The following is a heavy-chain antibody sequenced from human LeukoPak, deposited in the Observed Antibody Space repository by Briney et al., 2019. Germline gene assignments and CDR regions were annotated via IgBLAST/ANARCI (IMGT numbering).Heavy chain of an antibody. V-gene: IGHV1-69*04. J-gene: IGHJ4*02. CDR2: IIPILGIA. CDR3: ARDSGSYENPADY. D-gene: IGHD1-26*01. CDR1: GSTFSSYA. Sequence: SVKVSCKASGSTFSSYAISWVRQAPGQGLEWMGRIIPILGIANYAQKFQGRVTITADKSTSTAYMELSSLRSEDTAVYYCARDSGSYENPADYWGQGTLVTVSS.